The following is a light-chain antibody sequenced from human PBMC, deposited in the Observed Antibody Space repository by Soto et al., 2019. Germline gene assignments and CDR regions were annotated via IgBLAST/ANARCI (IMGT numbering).Light chain of an antibody. CDR2: KAS. CDR1: QSISSW. V-gene: IGKV1-5*03. CDR3: QQYNNYPLT. Sequence: DLQMTQSPSTLSASVGDRVTITCRASQSISSWLAWYQQKPGKAPKLLIYKASSLESGVPSRFSGSGPGTEFTLTISSLQPDDFATYYCQQYNNYPLTFGGGTKVEIK. J-gene: IGKJ4*01.